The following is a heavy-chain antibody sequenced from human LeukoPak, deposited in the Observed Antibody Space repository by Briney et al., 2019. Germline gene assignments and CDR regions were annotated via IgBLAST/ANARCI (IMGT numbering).Heavy chain of an antibody. CDR2: IYYSGNT. CDR3: ARVTTGYMDV. CDR1: GGSISSSNW. Sequence: SETLSLTCAVSGGSISSSNWWTWVRQPPGKGLEWIGEIYYSGNTNYNPSLKSRVTISVDTSKNQFSLKLSSVTAADTAVYYCARVTTGYMDVWGKGTTVTVSS. V-gene: IGHV4-4*02. J-gene: IGHJ6*03. D-gene: IGHD4-11*01.